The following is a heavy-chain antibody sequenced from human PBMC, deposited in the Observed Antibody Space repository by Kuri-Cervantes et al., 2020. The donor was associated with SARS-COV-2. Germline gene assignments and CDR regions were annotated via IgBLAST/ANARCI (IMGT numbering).Heavy chain of an antibody. CDR2: ISYDGNNK. Sequence: GGSLRLSCAASGFTFSSYAMHWVRQAPGKGLEWVALISYDGNNKFYADSVKGRFTISRDNSKNTLYLQMNSLRAEDTAVYYCAKDQHGIVVVVAAIDYWGQGALVTVSS. J-gene: IGHJ4*02. CDR3: AKDQHGIVVVVAAIDY. V-gene: IGHV3-30*04. D-gene: IGHD2-15*01. CDR1: GFTFSSYA.